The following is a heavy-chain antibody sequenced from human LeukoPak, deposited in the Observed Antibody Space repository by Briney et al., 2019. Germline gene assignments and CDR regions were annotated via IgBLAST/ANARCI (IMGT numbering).Heavy chain of an antibody. J-gene: IGHJ4*02. D-gene: IGHD6-13*01. CDR1: GDSVSSNSAA. Sequence: SQTLSLTCAISGDSVSSNSAAWNWIRQSPSRGLEWLGRTYYRSKWYNDYAVSVKSRITINPDISKNQFSLQLNSVTPEDTAVYYCARGYSSSWPGSFVYWGQGTLVTVSS. CDR3: ARGYSSSWPGSFVY. V-gene: IGHV6-1*01. CDR2: TYYRSKWYN.